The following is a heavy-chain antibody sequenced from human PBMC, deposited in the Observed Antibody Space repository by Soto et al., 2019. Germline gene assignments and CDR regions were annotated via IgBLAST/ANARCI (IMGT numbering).Heavy chain of an antibody. Sequence: SVKVSCKASGGTFSSYTISWVRQAPGQGLEWMGRIIPILGIANYAQKFQGRVTITADKSTSTAYMELSSLRSEDTAVYYCARADYDILTGYSDNWFDPWGQGTLVTVSS. V-gene: IGHV1-69*02. J-gene: IGHJ5*02. CDR1: GGTFSSYT. CDR2: IIPILGIA. D-gene: IGHD3-9*01. CDR3: ARADYDILTGYSDNWFDP.